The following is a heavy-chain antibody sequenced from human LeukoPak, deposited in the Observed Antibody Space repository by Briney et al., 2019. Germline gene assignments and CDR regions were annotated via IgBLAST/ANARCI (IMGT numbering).Heavy chain of an antibody. J-gene: IGHJ6*03. CDR1: GGTFSKFG. CDR3: ATEGPNYYMDV. Sequence: SMKVSCKASGGTFSKFGISWVRQAPGEGLEWMGGIIPMFGAANYAQKFQGRVTITTDESTTTAHMELISLTSDDTAVYFCATEGPNYYMDVWGKGTTVTVSS. V-gene: IGHV1-69*05. CDR2: IIPMFGAA.